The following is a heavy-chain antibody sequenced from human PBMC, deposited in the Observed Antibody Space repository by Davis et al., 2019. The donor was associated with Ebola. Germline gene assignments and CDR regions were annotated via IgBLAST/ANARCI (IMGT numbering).Heavy chain of an antibody. CDR3: ARAQFPTTSDN. J-gene: IGHJ4*02. Sequence: ASVKVSCKASGYTFTSYGISWVRQAPGQGLEWMGWISAYNGNTNYAQKLQGRVTMTTDTSTSTAYMEVGILRSDDTAVYYCARAQFPTTSDNWGQGTLVTVSS. D-gene: IGHD1-1*01. CDR1: GYTFTSYG. CDR2: ISAYNGNT. V-gene: IGHV1-18*04.